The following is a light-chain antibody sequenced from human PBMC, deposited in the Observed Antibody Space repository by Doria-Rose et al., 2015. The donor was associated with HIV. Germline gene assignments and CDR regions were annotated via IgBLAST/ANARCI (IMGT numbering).Light chain of an antibody. V-gene: IGKV3-20*01. CDR2: DGS. CDR3: HQYGTSWT. J-gene: IGKJ1*01. CDR1: QSFSSTY. Sequence: TQSPGTLSLSPGERATLSCRASQSFSSTYLAWYQQKPGQAPSLFIYDGSTRTTGIEDMFSASGSGTDFTHTINRLEPEDFALYYCHQYGTSWTFGQGTKVEI.